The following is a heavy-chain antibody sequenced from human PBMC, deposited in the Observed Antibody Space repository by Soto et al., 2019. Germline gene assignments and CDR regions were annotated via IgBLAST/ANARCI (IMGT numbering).Heavy chain of an antibody. D-gene: IGHD3-3*01. V-gene: IGHV1-69*01. CDR1: GGTFSSYA. CDR2: IIPIFGTA. J-gene: IGHJ4*02. CDR3: ASSLPYYDFGSGTIFYY. Sequence: QVQLVQSGAEVKKPGSSVKVSCKASGGTFSSYAISWVRQAPGQGLEWMGGIIPIFGTANYAQKFQGRVTITADESTSTAYMELSSRRSEDTAVYYCASSLPYYDFGSGTIFYYWGQGTLVTVSS.